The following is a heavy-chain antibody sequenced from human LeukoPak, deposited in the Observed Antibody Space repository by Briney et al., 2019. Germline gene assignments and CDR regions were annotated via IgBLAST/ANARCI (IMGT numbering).Heavy chain of an antibody. D-gene: IGHD2-2*01. CDR2: INSDGSTT. CDR3: ACRYCSSTICWYY. J-gene: IGHJ4*02. V-gene: IGHV3-74*01. CDR1: GFTFSTSW. Sequence: GGSLRLSCEASGFTFSTSWMHWVRQAPGKGLVWVSRINSDGSTTTYADSVKGRFTISRDNAKTTLYLQMNNLRAEDTALYYCACRYCSSTICWYYWGQGTLVTVSS.